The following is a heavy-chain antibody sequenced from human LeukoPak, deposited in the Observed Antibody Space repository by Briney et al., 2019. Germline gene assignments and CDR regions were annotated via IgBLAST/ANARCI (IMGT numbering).Heavy chain of an antibody. CDR1: GYTFTSYY. CDR2: SNPSGGST. V-gene: IGHV1-46*01. J-gene: IGHJ5*02. D-gene: IGHD3-22*01. Sequence: ASVKVSCKASGYTFTSYYMHWVRQAPGQGLEWMGRSNPSGGSTSYAQKFQGRVTMTRDMSTSTVYMELSSLRSEDTAVYYCAREEVNYYDGVHHPPNWFDPWGQGTLVTVSS. CDR3: AREEVNYYDGVHHPPNWFDP.